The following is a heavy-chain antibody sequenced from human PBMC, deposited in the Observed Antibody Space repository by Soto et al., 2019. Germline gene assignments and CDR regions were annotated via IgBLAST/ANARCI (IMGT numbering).Heavy chain of an antibody. Sequence: QVHLVQSGAEVKKPGSSVKVSCKAPGGTFSNHAINWVRQAPGQGLEWMGRIIPIFTTTNYAQKFQGRVTMTADESTITAYLELGSLKHDDTAVYYCAREVAADCTFREDVFDIWGQGTLVTVSS. V-gene: IGHV1-69*12. CDR2: IIPIFTTT. CDR1: GGTFSNHA. D-gene: IGHD6-13*01. J-gene: IGHJ3*02. CDR3: AREVAADCTFREDVFDI.